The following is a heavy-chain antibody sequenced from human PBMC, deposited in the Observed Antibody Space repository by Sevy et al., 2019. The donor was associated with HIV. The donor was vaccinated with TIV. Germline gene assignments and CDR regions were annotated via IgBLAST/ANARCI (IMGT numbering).Heavy chain of an antibody. D-gene: IGHD5-12*01. J-gene: IGHJ4*02. Sequence: GGSLRLSCAASGFTFSDSYMSWVRQAPGKGLEWVSYISTTGHDIYYVDSVKGRFTISRDNAKNSLRLQMNSLGVEDTAVYFCARGGYGYNLFDYWGRGTLVTVSS. CDR3: ARGGYGYNLFDY. CDR2: ISTTGHDI. V-gene: IGHV3-11*04. CDR1: GFTFSDSY.